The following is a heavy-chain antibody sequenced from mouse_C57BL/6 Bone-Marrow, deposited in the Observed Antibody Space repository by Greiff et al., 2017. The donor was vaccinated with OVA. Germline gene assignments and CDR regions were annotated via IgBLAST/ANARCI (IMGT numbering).Heavy chain of an antibody. J-gene: IGHJ4*01. Sequence: EVKLVESGGGLVKPGGSLKLSCAASGFTFSDYGMHWVRQAPEKGLEWVAYISSGSSTIYYADTVKGRFTISRDNAKNTLFLQMTSLRSEDTAMYYCARPEYDGSTYYAMDYWGQGTSVTVSS. D-gene: IGHD1-1*01. V-gene: IGHV5-17*01. CDR3: ARPEYDGSTYYAMDY. CDR1: GFTFSDYG. CDR2: ISSGSSTI.